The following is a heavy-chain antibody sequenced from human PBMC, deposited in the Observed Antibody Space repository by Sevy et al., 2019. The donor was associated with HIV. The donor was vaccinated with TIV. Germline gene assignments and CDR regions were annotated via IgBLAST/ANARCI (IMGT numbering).Heavy chain of an antibody. D-gene: IGHD6-13*01. CDR1: GFTFSSYG. Sequence: GGSLRLSCAASGFTFSSYGMHWVRQAPGKGLEWVSSISSSSSYIYYADSVKGRFTISRDNAKNSLYLQMNSLRAEDTAVYYCARASAAADGYYYYYMDVWGKGTTVTVSS. CDR3: ARASAAADGYYYYYMDV. V-gene: IGHV3-21*01. CDR2: ISSSSSYI. J-gene: IGHJ6*03.